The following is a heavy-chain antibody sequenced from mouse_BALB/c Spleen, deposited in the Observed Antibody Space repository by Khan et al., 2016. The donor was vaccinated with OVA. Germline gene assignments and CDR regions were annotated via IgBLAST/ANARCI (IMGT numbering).Heavy chain of an antibody. Sequence: QIQLVQSGPELKKPGETVKISCKASGYTFTNYGLNWVKQAPGKGLQWMGWINTNTGEPTYAVDFKGRFAFSLETSASTAYLQINNLKNADTATYFCARPPYFSYVMVYWGQGTSVTVSS. V-gene: IGHV9-3-1*01. CDR2: INTNTGEP. D-gene: IGHD2-10*01. J-gene: IGHJ4*01. CDR1: GYTFTNYG. CDR3: ARPPYFSYVMVY.